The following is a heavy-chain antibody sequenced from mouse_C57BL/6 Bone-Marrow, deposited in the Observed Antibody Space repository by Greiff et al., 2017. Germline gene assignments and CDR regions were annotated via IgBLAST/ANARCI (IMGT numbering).Heavy chain of an antibody. V-gene: IGHV7-1*01. Sequence: EVMLVESGGGLVQSGRSLRLSCATSGFTFRDFYMEWVRQAPGKGLAWIAARSNTANAYTTEYSASVKGRFIVSRDTSQSILYLQMNALRAEDTAIYYCARDALYYGSTPRFAYWGQGTLVTVAA. CDR3: ARDALYYGSTPRFAY. J-gene: IGHJ3*01. CDR2: RSNTANAYTT. CDR1: GFTFRDFY. D-gene: IGHD1-1*01.